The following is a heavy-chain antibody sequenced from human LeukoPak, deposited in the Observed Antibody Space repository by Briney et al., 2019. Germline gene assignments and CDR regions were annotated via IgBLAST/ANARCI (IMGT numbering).Heavy chain of an antibody. Sequence: GGSLRLSCTASGFTFGDYARSWVRQAPGKGLEWVGFIRSKAYGGTTEYAASVKGRFTISRHDSKSIAYLQMNSLKTEDTAVYYCTRPLTTVTTYYFLFDYWGQGTLVTVSS. V-gene: IGHV3-49*04. CDR1: GFTFGDYA. J-gene: IGHJ4*02. CDR2: IRSKAYGGTT. CDR3: TRPLTTVTTYYFLFDY. D-gene: IGHD4-17*01.